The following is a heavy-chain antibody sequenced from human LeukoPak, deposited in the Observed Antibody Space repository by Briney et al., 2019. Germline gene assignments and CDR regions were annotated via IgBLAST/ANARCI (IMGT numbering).Heavy chain of an antibody. V-gene: IGHV4-61*01. J-gene: IGHJ3*02. CDR2: IYYSGST. CDR3: ARDRPPWIAVAANEGSNGAFDI. D-gene: IGHD6-19*01. CDR1: GDSISSTSYY. Sequence: PSETLSLTCIVSGDSISSTSYYWAWIRQPPGKGLEWIGYIYYSGSTNYNPSLKSRVTISVDTSKNQFSLKLSSVTAADTAVYYCARDRPPWIAVAANEGSNGAFDIWGQGTMVTVSS.